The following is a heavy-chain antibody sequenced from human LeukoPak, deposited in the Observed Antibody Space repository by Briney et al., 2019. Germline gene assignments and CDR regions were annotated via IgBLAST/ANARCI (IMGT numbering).Heavy chain of an antibody. CDR3: ARVGETIFYYYYGMDV. V-gene: IGHV1-8*02. CDR2: MNPNSGNT. CDR1: GGTFSSYA. D-gene: IGHD1-7*01. J-gene: IGHJ6*02. Sequence: ASVKVSCKASGGTFSSYAISWVRQATGQGLEWMGWMNPNSGNTGYAQKFQGRVTMTRNTSISTAYMELSSLRSEDTAVYYCARVGETIFYYYYGMDVWGQGTAVTVSS.